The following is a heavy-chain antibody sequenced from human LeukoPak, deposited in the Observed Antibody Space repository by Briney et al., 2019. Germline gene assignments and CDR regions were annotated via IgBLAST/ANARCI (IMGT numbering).Heavy chain of an antibody. D-gene: IGHD3-10*01. CDR1: GYTFTSYA. V-gene: IGHV7-4-1*01. Sequence: ASVKVSFKASGYTFTSYAMNWVRQAPGQGLEWMGWINTNTGNPTYAQGFPGRFVFSLDTSVSTAYLQICSLKAEDTAVYYCARGSFFGLDDYWGQGTLVTVSS. J-gene: IGHJ4*02. CDR2: INTNTGNP. CDR3: ARGSFFGLDDY.